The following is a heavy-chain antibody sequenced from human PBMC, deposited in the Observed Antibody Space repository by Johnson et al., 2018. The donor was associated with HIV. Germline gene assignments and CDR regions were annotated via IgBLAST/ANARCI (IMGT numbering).Heavy chain of an antibody. D-gene: IGHD1-26*01. J-gene: IGHJ3*02. CDR3: ARERWSEGRELRGAFDI. Sequence: EKLVESGGGVVRPGGSLRLSCAASGFTFDDYGMSWVRQAPGKGLEWVSGLNWNGGSTGYADSVKGRFSISRDNAKNSLYLQMNSLRAEDTALYYCARERWSEGRELRGAFDIWGHGTMVTVSS. CDR1: GFTFDDYG. V-gene: IGHV3-20*04. CDR2: LNWNGGST.